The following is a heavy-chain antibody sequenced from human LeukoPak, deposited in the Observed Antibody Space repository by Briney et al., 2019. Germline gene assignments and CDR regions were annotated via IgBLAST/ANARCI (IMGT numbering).Heavy chain of an antibody. D-gene: IGHD3-10*01. Sequence: GGSLRLSCAASGFTFSSYAMSWVRQAPGKGLEWVSAISGSGGSTYYADSVKGRFTISRDNSKNTLYLQMNSLRAEDTAVYYCAKVDGSGSYYNGDAFDIWGQGTMVTVSS. V-gene: IGHV3-23*01. CDR1: GFTFSSYA. CDR2: ISGSGGST. CDR3: AKVDGSGSYYNGDAFDI. J-gene: IGHJ3*02.